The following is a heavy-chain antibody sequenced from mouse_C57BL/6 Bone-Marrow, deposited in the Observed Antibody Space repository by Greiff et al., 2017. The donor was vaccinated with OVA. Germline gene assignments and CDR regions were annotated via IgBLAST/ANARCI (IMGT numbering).Heavy chain of an antibody. V-gene: IGHV1-5*01. Sequence: EVQLQQSGTVLARPGASVKMSCKTSGYTFTSYWIHWVKQRPGQGLEWIGAIYPGNSDTSYNQKFKGKAKLTAVTSASTAYMELSSLTNEDSAVYYCTIFFYYDYGFYARDYWGQGTSVTVSS. J-gene: IGHJ4*01. CDR1: GYTFTSYW. CDR2: IYPGNSDT. D-gene: IGHD2-4*01. CDR3: TIFFYYDYGFYARDY.